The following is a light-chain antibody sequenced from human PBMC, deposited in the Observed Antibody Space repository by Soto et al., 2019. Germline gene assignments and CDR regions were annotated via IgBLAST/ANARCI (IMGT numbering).Light chain of an antibody. CDR1: QRVSGTS. CDR3: QHYGTSTVT. CDR2: GAS. J-gene: IGKJ4*01. Sequence: EIVLTQSPDTLSLSPGERATLSCRASQRVSGTSLAWYQQKPGQSPSLLIHGASSRASDVPDRFSGSGSGTDFTLTISRLEPEDFAVYYCQHYGTSTVTFGGGTKVELK. V-gene: IGKV3-20*01.